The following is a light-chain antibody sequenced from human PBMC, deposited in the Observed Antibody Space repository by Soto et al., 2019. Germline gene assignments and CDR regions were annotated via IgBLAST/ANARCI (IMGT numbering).Light chain of an antibody. V-gene: IGLV1-51*01. CDR3: GIWATSLYV. CDR2: DNN. CDR1: NSDIANHY. Sequence: QSVLTQPPSVSAAPGQKVTNSCSGSNSDIANHYISWYQQLPGTAPKLLIYDNNRRPSGIPERFSASKSGSSATLAITGLQTGDEADYFCGIWATSLYVFGTGTKLTVL. J-gene: IGLJ1*01.